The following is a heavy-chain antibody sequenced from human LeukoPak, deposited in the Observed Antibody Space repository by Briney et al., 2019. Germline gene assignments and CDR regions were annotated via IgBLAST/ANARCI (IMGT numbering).Heavy chain of an antibody. D-gene: IGHD5-24*01. CDR3: SEGYFEPFDH. CDR2: LSYTGKT. J-gene: IGHJ4*02. CDR1: GASLSSSH. V-gene: IGHV4-59*01. Sequence: PSQTLSLTCLVSGASLSSSHWNWIRQLPGKRLEWIGCLSYTGKTDYNPSLTSRVTISLDTSKNQVSLKLKSLTAADTAVYYCSEGYFEPFDHWGQGIAVTVSS.